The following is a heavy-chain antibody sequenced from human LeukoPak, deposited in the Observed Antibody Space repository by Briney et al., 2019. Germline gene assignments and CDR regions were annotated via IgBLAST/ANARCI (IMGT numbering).Heavy chain of an antibody. Sequence: PSETLSLTCAVYGGSFSGYYWSWIRQPPGKGLEWIGEINHGGSTNYNPSLKSRVTISVDTSKNQFSLKLSSVTAADTAVYYCARGGIVVVPAAPNDAFDIWGQGTMVTVSS. J-gene: IGHJ3*02. CDR2: INHGGST. V-gene: IGHV4-34*01. CDR3: ARGGIVVVPAAPNDAFDI. D-gene: IGHD2-2*01. CDR1: GGSFSGYY.